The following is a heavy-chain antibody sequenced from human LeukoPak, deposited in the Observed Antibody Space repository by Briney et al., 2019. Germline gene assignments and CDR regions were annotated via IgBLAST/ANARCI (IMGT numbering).Heavy chain of an antibody. D-gene: IGHD3-16*02. CDR2: INPNSGGT. V-gene: IGHV1-2*02. J-gene: IGHJ4*02. CDR1: GYTFTGYY. Sequence: RASVKVSCKASGYTFTGYYMHWVRQAPGQGLEWMGWINPNSGGTNYAQKFQGRVTMTRDTSISTAYMELSRLRSDDTAVYYCARGTDYDYVWGSYRTFDYWGQGTLVTVSS. CDR3: ARGTDYDYVWGSYRTFDY.